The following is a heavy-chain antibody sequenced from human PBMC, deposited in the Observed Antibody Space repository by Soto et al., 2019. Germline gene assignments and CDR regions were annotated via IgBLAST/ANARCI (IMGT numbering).Heavy chain of an antibody. Sequence: SETLSLTCAVYGGSFSGYYWSWIRQPPGKGLEWIGEINHSGSTNYNPSLKSRVTISVDTSKNQFSLKLSSVTAADTAVYYCARGHYDFWSGYVATIDDWGQGTLVTVSS. V-gene: IGHV4-34*01. CDR1: GGSFSGYY. CDR3: ARGHYDFWSGYVATIDD. J-gene: IGHJ4*02. CDR2: INHSGST. D-gene: IGHD3-3*01.